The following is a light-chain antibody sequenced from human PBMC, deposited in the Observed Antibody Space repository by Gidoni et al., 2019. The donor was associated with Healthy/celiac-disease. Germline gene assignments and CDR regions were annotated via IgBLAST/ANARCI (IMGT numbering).Light chain of an antibody. CDR1: QSVSSY. Sequence: ATLSLSPGERATRSCMASQSVSSYLSWYQQKPGQAPRLLIYDASNRATGIPARFSGSGSGTDFTLTISSLEPEDFAVYYCQQRSNWPLTFGGGTKVEIK. V-gene: IGKV3-11*01. CDR2: DAS. CDR3: QQRSNWPLT. J-gene: IGKJ4*01.